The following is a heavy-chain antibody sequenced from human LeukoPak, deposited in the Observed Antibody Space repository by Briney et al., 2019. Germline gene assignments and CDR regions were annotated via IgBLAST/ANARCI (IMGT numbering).Heavy chain of an antibody. J-gene: IGHJ2*01. CDR3: VTGHYDSRMYFDL. Sequence: GGSLRLSCTASGFTFSTYWIHWVRHVPGKGLVWVSHIKFDGSLASYADSVKGRFTISRDNAKNTLYLQMNSLGTEDTAVYYCVTGHYDSRMYFDLWGRGTLVTVSS. CDR1: GFTFSTYW. V-gene: IGHV3-74*01. D-gene: IGHD3-16*01. CDR2: IKFDGSLA.